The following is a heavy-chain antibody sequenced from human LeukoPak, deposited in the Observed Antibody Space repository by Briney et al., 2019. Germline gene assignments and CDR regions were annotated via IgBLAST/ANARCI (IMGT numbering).Heavy chain of an antibody. CDR2: ISGSGGST. CDR3: ARGLSGTAPSVY. D-gene: IGHD1/OR15-1a*01. V-gene: IGHV3-23*01. CDR1: GFTFSSYA. J-gene: IGHJ4*02. Sequence: PGGSLRLSCAASGFTFSSYAMSWVRQAPGKGLEWVSAISGSGGSTYYADSVKGRFTISRDTAKNSLYLQMNSLRAEDTAVYYCARGLSGTAPSVYWSQGTLVTVSS.